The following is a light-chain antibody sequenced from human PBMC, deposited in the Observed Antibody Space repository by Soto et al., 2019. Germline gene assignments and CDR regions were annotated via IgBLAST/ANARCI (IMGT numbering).Light chain of an antibody. CDR1: QSVSSTY. CDR3: RQYGTSPPMYT. Sequence: EIVLTQSPGTLSLSPGERATLSCRASQSVSSTYFAWYQQKPGQAPRLLIYGASSRATGIPDRFSGSGSGTDFTLTISRLEPEDFAVYYCRQYGTSPPMYTFGQGTKLEIK. CDR2: GAS. V-gene: IGKV3-20*01. J-gene: IGKJ2*01.